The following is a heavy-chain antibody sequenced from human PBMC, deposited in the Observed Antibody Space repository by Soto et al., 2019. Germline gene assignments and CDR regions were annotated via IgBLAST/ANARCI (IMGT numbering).Heavy chain of an antibody. Sequence: EVQLLESGGGLVQPGGSLRLSCAASGFTFSSYAMSWVRQAPGKGLEWVSAISGSGGSTYYADSVKGRFTIPRDNSKNTLYLQMNSLSAEDTAVYYCAKVGGSYRTGFDPWGQGTLVTVSS. CDR1: GFTFSSYA. CDR2: ISGSGGST. J-gene: IGHJ5*02. D-gene: IGHD1-26*01. CDR3: AKVGGSYRTGFDP. V-gene: IGHV3-23*01.